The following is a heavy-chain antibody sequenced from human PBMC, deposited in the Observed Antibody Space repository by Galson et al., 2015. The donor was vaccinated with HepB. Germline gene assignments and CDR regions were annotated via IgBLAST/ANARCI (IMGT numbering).Heavy chain of an antibody. V-gene: IGHV3-30*18. CDR3: VKGPGSAPLRNWFDP. CDR2: IWHDGSNS. D-gene: IGHD3-16*01. J-gene: IGHJ5*02. Sequence: SLRLSCAASGFTFSRNGMHWVRQAPGKGLEWVAVIWHDGSNSYYAEPVKGRFTISRDNSKNTLYLPMISLRADDTAVYYCVKGPGSAPLRNWFDPWGQGTLVTVSS. CDR1: GFTFSRNG.